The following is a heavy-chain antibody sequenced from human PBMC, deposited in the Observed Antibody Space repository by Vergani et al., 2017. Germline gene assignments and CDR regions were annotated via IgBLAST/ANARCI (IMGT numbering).Heavy chain of an antibody. J-gene: IGHJ4*02. V-gene: IGHV4-39*07. Sequence: QLQLQESGPGLVKPSETLSLTCTVSGGSISSSSYYWGWIRQPPGKGLEWIGSIYYSGSTYYNPSLKSRVTISVDTSKNQFSLKLSSVTAADTAVYYCARSRYNWNFYFDYWGQGTLVTVSS. D-gene: IGHD1-7*01. CDR2: IYYSGST. CDR3: ARSRYNWNFYFDY. CDR1: GGSISSSSYY.